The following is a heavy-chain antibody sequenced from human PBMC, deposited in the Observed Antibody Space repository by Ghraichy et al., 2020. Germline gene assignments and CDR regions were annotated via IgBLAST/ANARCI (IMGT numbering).Heavy chain of an antibody. D-gene: IGHD2-2*01. CDR3: ARGVNIVVVPAAMDFIGFDP. Sequence: SETLSLTCAVYGGSFSGYYWSWIRQPPGKGLEWIGEINHSGSTNYNPSLKSRVTISVDTSKNQFSLKLSSVTAADTAVYYCARGVNIVVVPAAMDFIGFDPWGQGTLVTVSS. CDR1: GGSFSGYY. V-gene: IGHV4-34*01. J-gene: IGHJ5*02. CDR2: INHSGST.